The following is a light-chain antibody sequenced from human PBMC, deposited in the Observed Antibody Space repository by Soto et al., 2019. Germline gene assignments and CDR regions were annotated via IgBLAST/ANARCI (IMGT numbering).Light chain of an antibody. V-gene: IGKV3-11*01. J-gene: IGKJ1*01. CDR2: DAS. CDR3: QQSSNWPPWT. CDR1: QSVSSY. Sequence: DIGLTQSPATLSLSPGERATLSCRASQSVSSYLAWYQHKPGQAPRLLIYDASNMDTGIPARFSGSGSGTDFTLTISSLEPEDFAVYYCQQSSNWPPWTFGQGTKVEIK.